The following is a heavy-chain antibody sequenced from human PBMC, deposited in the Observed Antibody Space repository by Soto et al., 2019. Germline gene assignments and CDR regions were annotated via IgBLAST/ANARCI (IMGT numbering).Heavy chain of an antibody. J-gene: IGHJ4*02. CDR3: ERHPAAAGGYYGN. CDR2: ILHGGNT. V-gene: IGHV4-39*01. Sequence: SETLSLTCTVSGDSVSSSNYYCGWIRHHPGSGQEWVGSILHGGNTFYNPSLKSRVTISVDTSKNRFSRKLSSVAASNTAIYYCERHPAAAGGYYGNWDQGTLVTLS. D-gene: IGHD3-10*01. CDR1: GDSVSSSNYY.